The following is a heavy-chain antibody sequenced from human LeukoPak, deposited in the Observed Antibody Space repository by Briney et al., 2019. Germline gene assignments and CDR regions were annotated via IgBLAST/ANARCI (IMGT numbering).Heavy chain of an antibody. CDR3: ARDLSIVGASGLDY. D-gene: IGHD1-26*01. CDR1: GGSFSGYY. V-gene: IGHV4-34*01. Sequence: SETLSLTCAVYGGSFSGYYWSWIRQPPGKGLEWIGEINHSGSTNYNPSLKSRVTISVDTSKNQFSLKLSSVTAADTAVYYCARDLSIVGASGLDYWGQGTLVTVSS. CDR2: INHSGST. J-gene: IGHJ4*02.